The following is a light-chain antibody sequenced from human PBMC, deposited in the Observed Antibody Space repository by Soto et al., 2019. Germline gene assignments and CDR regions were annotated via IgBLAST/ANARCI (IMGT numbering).Light chain of an antibody. Sequence: DIQMTQSPSTLSASVGDRVTITCRASQSISSWLAWYQQKPGKAPKLLIYKASTLESGVPSRFSGSESGTEFTLTINSLQPDDFATYYCQQYSSWWTFGQGTKVAIK. CDR1: QSISSW. CDR2: KAS. J-gene: IGKJ1*01. CDR3: QQYSSWWT. V-gene: IGKV1-5*03.